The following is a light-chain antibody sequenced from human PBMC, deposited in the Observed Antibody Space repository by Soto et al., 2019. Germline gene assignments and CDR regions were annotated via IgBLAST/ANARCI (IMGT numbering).Light chain of an antibody. J-gene: IGLJ1*01. CDR3: SSYTRSSTYV. V-gene: IGLV2-18*02. Sequence: QSVLTQPPSVSGSPGQSVTISCTGTSSDIGSYNRVSWYQQPPGTAPKLMVYEVSNRPSGVPDRFPGSKSGNTASLTISGLQAEDEADYYCSSYTRSSTYVFGTGTKVTVL. CDR1: SSDIGSYNR. CDR2: EVS.